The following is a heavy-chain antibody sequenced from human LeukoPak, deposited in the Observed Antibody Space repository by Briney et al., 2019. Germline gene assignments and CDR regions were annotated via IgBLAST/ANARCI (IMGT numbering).Heavy chain of an antibody. J-gene: IGHJ5*02. CDR1: DFSITNAYY. CDR2: IYYSGST. CDR3: ARHYGSGSYFPTYNWFDP. Sequence: SETLSLTCSVSDFSITNAYYWGWIRQPPGRGLEYLGNIYYSGSTYYNPSLKSRVTISVDTSKNQFSLKLSSVTAADTAVYYCARHYGSGSYFPTYNWFDPWGQGTLVTVSS. D-gene: IGHD3-10*01. V-gene: IGHV4-38-2*02.